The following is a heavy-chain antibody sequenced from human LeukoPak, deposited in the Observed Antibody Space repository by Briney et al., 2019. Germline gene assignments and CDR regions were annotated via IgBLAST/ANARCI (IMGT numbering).Heavy chain of an antibody. D-gene: IGHD2-8*01. CDR2: IYHSGST. V-gene: IGHV4-30-2*01. CDR3: ARVKPQYGPSFDY. CDR1: GGSISSGGYS. Sequence: SETLSLTCAVSGGSISSGGYSWSWIRQPPGKGLEWIGYIYHSGSTYYNPSLKSRVTISVDRSKNQFSLKLSSVTAADTAVYYCARVKPQYGPSFDYWGQGTLVTVSS. J-gene: IGHJ4*02.